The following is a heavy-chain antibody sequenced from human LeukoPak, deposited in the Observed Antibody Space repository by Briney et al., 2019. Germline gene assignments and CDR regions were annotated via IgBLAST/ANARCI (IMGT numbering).Heavy chain of an antibody. V-gene: IGHV1-2*02. D-gene: IGHD6-19*01. J-gene: IGHJ5*02. CDR2: INPNSGGT. CDR1: GYTFTGYY. Sequence: ASVKVSCKASGYTFTGYYMHWVRQAPGQGLEWMGWINPNSGGTNYAQKFQGRVTMTRDTSISTAYMELSRLGSDDTAVYYCARDAVWDSSGWLNWFDPWGQGTLVTVSS. CDR3: ARDAVWDSSGWLNWFDP.